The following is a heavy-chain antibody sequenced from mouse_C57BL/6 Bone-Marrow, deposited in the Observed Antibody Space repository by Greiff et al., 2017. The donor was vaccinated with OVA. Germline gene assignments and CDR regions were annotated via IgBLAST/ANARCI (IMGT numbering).Heavy chain of an antibody. D-gene: IGHD2-4*01. CDR2: IHPNSGST. J-gene: IGHJ4*01. Sequence: QVQLQQPGAELVKPGASVKLSCKASGYTFTSYWMHWVKQRPGQGLEWIGMIHPNSGSTNYNEKFKSKATLTVDTSSSTAYMQLSSLTSEDSAVYYCARPYDYDSDYYAMDYWGQGTSVTVSS. CDR3: ARPYDYDSDYYAMDY. V-gene: IGHV1-64*01. CDR1: GYTFTSYW.